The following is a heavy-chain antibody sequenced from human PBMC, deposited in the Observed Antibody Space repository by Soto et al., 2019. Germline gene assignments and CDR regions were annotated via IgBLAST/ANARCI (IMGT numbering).Heavy chain of an antibody. D-gene: IGHD1-26*01. V-gene: IGHV3-23*01. CDR1: GVTFSSYA. CDR3: AKGVGATGHVAFGMDV. J-gene: IGHJ6*02. CDR2: ISGSGDST. Sequence: EVQLLESGGGLVQPGGSLRLSCVASGVTFSSYAMNWVRQAPGKGLEWVSDISGSGDSTYYGDSVKGRFTISRDNSKKKVYLQMNSLRAEDTAVYYCAKGVGATGHVAFGMDVWGQGTTVTVSS.